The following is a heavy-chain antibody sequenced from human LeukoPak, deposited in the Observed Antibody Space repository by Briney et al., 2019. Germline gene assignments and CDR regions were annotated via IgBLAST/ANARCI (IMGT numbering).Heavy chain of an antibody. J-gene: IGHJ4*02. V-gene: IGHV4-34*01. D-gene: IGHD3-16*02. CDR1: GGSFSGYY. Sequence: SQTLSLTCTVYGGSFSGYYWSWIRQPPGKGLEWIGEINHSGSTNYNPSLKSRVTISVDTSKNQFSLKLSSVTAADTAVYYCATLSGAYCYWGQGTLVTVSS. CDR3: ATLSGAYCY. CDR2: INHSGST.